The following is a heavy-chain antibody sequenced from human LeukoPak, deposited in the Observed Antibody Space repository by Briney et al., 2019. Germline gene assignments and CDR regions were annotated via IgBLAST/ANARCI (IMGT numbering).Heavy chain of an antibody. J-gene: IGHJ4*02. CDR3: AKDSSSVSVTSFDY. CDR1: GFTFSSYG. D-gene: IGHD6-6*01. V-gene: IGHV3-30*02. Sequence: PGGSLRLSCAASGFTFSSYGMHWVRQAPGKGLEWVAFIRYDGSNKYYADSVKGRFTISRDNAKNSLYLQMNSLRAEDMALYYCAKDSSSVSVTSFDYWGQGTLVTVSS. CDR2: IRYDGSNK.